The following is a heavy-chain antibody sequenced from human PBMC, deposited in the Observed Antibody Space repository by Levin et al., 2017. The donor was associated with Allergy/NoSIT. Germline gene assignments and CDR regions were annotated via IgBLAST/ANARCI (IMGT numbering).Heavy chain of an antibody. CDR3: ARETTMVRGPSPFDY. J-gene: IGHJ4*02. D-gene: IGHD3-10*01. V-gene: IGHV1-69*04. CDR1: GGTFSSYA. CDR2: IIPILGIA. Sequence: SVKVSCKASGGTFSSYAISWVRQAPGQGLEWMGRIIPILGIANYAQKFQGRVTITADKSTSTAYMELSSLRSEDTAVYYCARETTMVRGPSPFDYWGQGTLVTVSS.